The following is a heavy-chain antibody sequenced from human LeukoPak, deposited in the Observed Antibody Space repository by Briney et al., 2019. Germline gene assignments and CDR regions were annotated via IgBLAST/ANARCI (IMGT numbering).Heavy chain of an antibody. CDR2: ISGSGGST. CDR3: AKDLKSDTGMAALGGDY. V-gene: IGHV3-23*01. Sequence: GGSLRLSCAASGFTFSSYAMSWVRQAPGKGLEWVSAISGSGGSTYYADSVKGRFTISRDNSKNTLYLQMNSLRAEDTAVYYCAKDLKSDTGMAALGGDYWGQGTLVTVSS. J-gene: IGHJ4*02. CDR1: GFTFSSYA. D-gene: IGHD5-18*01.